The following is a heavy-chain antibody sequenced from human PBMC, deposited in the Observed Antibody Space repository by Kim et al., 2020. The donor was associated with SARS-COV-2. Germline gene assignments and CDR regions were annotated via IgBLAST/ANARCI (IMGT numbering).Heavy chain of an antibody. CDR1: GYSFTSYW. CDR2: IYPGDSDT. V-gene: IGHV5-51*01. J-gene: IGHJ3*02. D-gene: IGHD3-3*01. CDR3: ARLKRITIFGVVLEGPFDI. Sequence: GESLKISCKGSGYSFTSYWIGWVRQMPGKALEWMGIIYPGDSDTRYSPSFQGQVTIPADKSISTAYLQWSSLKASDTAMYYCARLKRITIFGVVLEGPFDIWGQGTMVTVSS.